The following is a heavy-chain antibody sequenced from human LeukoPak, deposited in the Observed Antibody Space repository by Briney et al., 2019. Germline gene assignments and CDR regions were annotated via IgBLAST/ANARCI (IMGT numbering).Heavy chain of an antibody. Sequence: PGGSLRLSCAASGFTFRSYAMSWVRQAPGKGLEWVSTISASGGSTGYADSVKGRFTISRDNSNNTLYLQMNSLRAEDTAVYYCAKGGTPVHRNPHWVDYWGQGTLVTVSS. D-gene: IGHD7-27*01. J-gene: IGHJ4*02. V-gene: IGHV3-23*01. CDR2: ISASGGST. CDR1: GFTFRSYA. CDR3: AKGGTPVHRNPHWVDY.